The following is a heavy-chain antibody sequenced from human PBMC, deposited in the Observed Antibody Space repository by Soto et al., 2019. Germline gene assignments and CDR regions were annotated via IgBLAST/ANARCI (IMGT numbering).Heavy chain of an antibody. V-gene: IGHV1-69*13. D-gene: IGHD3-22*01. Sequence: ASVKVSCKASGGSFSNHAVSWVRQAPGQGPEWMGGIIPISGTTNYAQKFQDRVTITADESMTTAYMELNSLRSEDSAVYYCAIRPDRSGFYLFDYWGQGTLVTVSS. CDR3: AIRPDRSGFYLFDY. CDR2: IIPISGTT. J-gene: IGHJ4*02. CDR1: GGSFSNHA.